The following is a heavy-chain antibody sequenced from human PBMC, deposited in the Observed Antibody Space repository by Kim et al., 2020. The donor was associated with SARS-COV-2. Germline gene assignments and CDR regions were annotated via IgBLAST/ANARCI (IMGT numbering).Heavy chain of an antibody. D-gene: IGHD2-2*01. J-gene: IGHJ6*03. CDR3: ASGSTRVYYYYMDV. Sequence: SETLSLTCTVSGGSISSYYWSWIRQPPGKGLEWIGYIYYSGSTNYNPSLKTRVTISVDTSKNQFSLKLSSVTAADTAVYYCASGSTRVYYYYMDVWGKGTTVTVSS. CDR2: IYYSGST. CDR1: GGSISSYY. V-gene: IGHV4-59*01.